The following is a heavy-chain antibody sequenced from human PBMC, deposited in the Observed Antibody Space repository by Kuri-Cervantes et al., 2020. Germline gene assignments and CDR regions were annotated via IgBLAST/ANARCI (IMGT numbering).Heavy chain of an antibody. CDR3: ARVPEWLSGYPYYFDY. D-gene: IGHD3-22*01. CDR2: INTYNVNT. V-gene: IGHV1-18*01. Sequence: ASVKVSCKASGYTFTRNGISWVRQAPGQGLEWMGWINTYNVNTNYAQKLQGRVTMTTDTSTSTAYMELRSLRSDDTAVYYCARVPEWLSGYPYYFDYWGQGALVTVSS. J-gene: IGHJ4*02. CDR1: GYTFTRNG.